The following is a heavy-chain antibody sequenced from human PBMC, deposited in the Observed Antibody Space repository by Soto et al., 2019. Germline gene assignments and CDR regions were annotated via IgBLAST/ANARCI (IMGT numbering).Heavy chain of an antibody. CDR3: AGRGSSWGLTDEY. V-gene: IGHV3-53*04. D-gene: IGHD6-13*01. CDR1: GFTVSSNY. CDR2: IYSGGST. J-gene: IGHJ4*02. Sequence: EVQLVESGGGLVQPGGSLRLSCAASGFTVSSNYMSWVRQAPGKGLEWVSVIYSGGSTYYADSVKGRFTISRHNSKNTLYLQMNSLRAEDTAVYYCAGRGSSWGLTDEYWGQGTLVTVSS.